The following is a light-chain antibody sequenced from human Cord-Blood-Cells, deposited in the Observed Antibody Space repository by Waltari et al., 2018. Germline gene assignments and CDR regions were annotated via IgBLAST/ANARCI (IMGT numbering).Light chain of an antibody. Sequence: DIVLTPSPAPLSLSPGERATLSFRASQSVSSYLACYQQKPGQAPRLLIYDASNRATGIPARFSGSVSGTDFTLTISRLEPEDFAVYYCQQRSNGPPLTVGGGTKVEIK. V-gene: IGKV3-11*01. CDR2: DAS. CDR1: QSVSSY. J-gene: IGKJ4*01. CDR3: QQRSNGPPLT.